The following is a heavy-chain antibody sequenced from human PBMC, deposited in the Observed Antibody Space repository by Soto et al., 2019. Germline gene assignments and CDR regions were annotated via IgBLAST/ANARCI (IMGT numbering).Heavy chain of an antibody. J-gene: IGHJ4*02. CDR2: IRTRTDAYAT. Sequence: EVQLVESGGGLVQPGGSLKLSCAASGFTFSGSAMHWVRQASGKGLEWVGRIRTRTDAYATEYAASVKGRFTISRDDSKNTAYLQMNSLKTEDTAVYYCIPYSYGPFDYWGQGTLVTVSS. V-gene: IGHV3-73*02. CDR3: IPYSYGPFDY. D-gene: IGHD5-18*01. CDR1: GFTFSGSA.